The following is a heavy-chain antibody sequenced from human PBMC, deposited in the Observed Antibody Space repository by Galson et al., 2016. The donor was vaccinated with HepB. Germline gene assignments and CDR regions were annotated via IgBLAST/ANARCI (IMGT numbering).Heavy chain of an antibody. Sequence: SLRLSCAASGFTFSSYGMHWVRQAPGKGLEWVAIISYDGSNHYYPDSVKGRFTISRDNPKNTLYLQMNSLRAEDTAVYYCAKPPVIYTLLSTMAVWGQGTTVTVSS. J-gene: IGHJ6*02. CDR1: GFTFSSYG. V-gene: IGHV3-30*18. D-gene: IGHD2-21*01. CDR2: ISYDGSNH. CDR3: AKPPVIYTLLSTMAV.